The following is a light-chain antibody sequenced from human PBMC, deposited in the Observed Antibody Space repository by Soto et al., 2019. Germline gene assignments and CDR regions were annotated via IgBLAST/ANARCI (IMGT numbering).Light chain of an antibody. CDR3: QQYDNRPPFT. Sequence: DIQMTQSPSSLSASVGARVSITCQASQDIRTSLSWFQQKPGRAPKLLIYGASNLETGVPSRFRGSGAGRDFTFTNSSLQPEDIATYYCQQYDNRPPFTVGPGTKVEIK. V-gene: IGKV1-33*01. CDR1: QDIRTS. CDR2: GAS. J-gene: IGKJ3*01.